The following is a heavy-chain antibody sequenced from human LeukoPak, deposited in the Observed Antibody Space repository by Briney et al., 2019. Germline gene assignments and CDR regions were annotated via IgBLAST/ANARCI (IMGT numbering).Heavy chain of an antibody. V-gene: IGHV3-11*04. CDR3: ARSLGGYSPAY. J-gene: IGHJ4*02. D-gene: IGHD1-1*01. CDR1: GFTFSDYY. CDR2: VSSGSSTI. Sequence: PGGSLRLSCAASGFTFSDYYMSWIRQAPGKALEWVSYVSSGSSTIYYADSVKGRFTVSRDNGKRSLYLHMNSLRAEDTAMYYCARSLGGYSPAYWGQGTLVTVSS.